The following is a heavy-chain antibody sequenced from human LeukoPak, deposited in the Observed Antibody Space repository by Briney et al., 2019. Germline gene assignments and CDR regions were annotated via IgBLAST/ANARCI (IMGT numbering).Heavy chain of an antibody. J-gene: IGHJ4*02. V-gene: IGHV3-7*01. CDR1: GFTFSSYA. Sequence: GGSLRLSCVVSGFTFSSYAMSWVRQAPGKGLGWVAIINEDGRLKKYVDSVRDRFFISRDNTKSSLHLQLTSLRADDTAVYYCARVGKNGWDFDHWGQGTLVTVSS. D-gene: IGHD6-19*01. CDR3: ARVGKNGWDFDH. CDR2: INEDGRLK.